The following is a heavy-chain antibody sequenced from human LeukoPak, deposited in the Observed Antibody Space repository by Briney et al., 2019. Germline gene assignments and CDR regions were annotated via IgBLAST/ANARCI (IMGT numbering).Heavy chain of an antibody. D-gene: IGHD1-20*01. V-gene: IGHV4-34*01. CDR1: GGSFSGYY. J-gene: IGHJ4*02. CDR3: ARVTGTFNFDY. CDR2: ISHSGST. Sequence: SETLSLTCAVYGGSFSGYYWSWIRQPPGKGLEWIGEISHSGSTNYNPSLKSRVTISVDKSKNQFSLKLSSVTAADTAVYYCARVTGTFNFDYWGQGTLVTVSS.